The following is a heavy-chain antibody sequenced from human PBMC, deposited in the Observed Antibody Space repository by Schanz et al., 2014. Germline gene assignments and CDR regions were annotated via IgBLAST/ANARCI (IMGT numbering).Heavy chain of an antibody. V-gene: IGHV3-23*04. CDR3: ARVKYCTITRCYRTETEGIYYMDV. CDR1: GFTFSDYS. J-gene: IGHJ6*03. Sequence: VRLVESGGGVVQPGGSLRLSCAASGFTFSDYSMNWVRQAPGKGLEWVSAISGGGGTTYYTDSVKGRFTISRDNSKNTLYLQMKSLRAEDTAVYYCARVKYCTITRCYRTETEGIYYMDVWGKGTTVTVSS. CDR2: ISGGGGTT. D-gene: IGHD2-2*01.